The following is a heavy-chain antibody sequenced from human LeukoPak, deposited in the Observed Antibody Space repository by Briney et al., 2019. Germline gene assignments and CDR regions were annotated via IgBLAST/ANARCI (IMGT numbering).Heavy chain of an antibody. J-gene: IGHJ4*02. Sequence: SVKVSCKASGGTFSSYAISWVRQAPGQGLEWMGGIIPIFGTANYAQKFQGRVTITADESTSTAYMELSSLRSEDTAVYYCAIPPPLSGGYYYWGQGTLVTVSS. CDR1: GGTFSSYA. D-gene: IGHD1-26*01. CDR2: IIPIFGTA. V-gene: IGHV1-69*13. CDR3: AIPPPLSGGYYY.